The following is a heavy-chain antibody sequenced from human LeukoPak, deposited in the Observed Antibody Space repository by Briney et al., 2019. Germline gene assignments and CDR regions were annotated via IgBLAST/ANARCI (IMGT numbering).Heavy chain of an antibody. CDR1: GGSISSYY. Sequence: SETLSLTCTVSGGSISSYYWSWIRQPPGKGLEWIGYIYYSGSTNYNPSLKSRATISEDTSKNQFSLKLSSVTAADTAVYYCARDIASRYSSSWPPGEAFVIWGQGTMVTVSS. D-gene: IGHD6-13*01. V-gene: IGHV4-59*01. CDR3: ARDIASRYSSSWPPGEAFVI. J-gene: IGHJ3*02. CDR2: IYYSGST.